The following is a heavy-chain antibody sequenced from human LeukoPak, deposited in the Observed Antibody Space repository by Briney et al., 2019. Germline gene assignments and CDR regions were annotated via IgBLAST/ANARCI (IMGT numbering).Heavy chain of an antibody. CDR1: GVTLNNYY. D-gene: IGHD4-17*01. V-gene: IGHV4-59*08. Sequence: SETLSLTCTVSGVTLNNYYWSCVRQSPGKGLEWIAYIHDTVRTNYNPSPNSRGTISMDTSKNLLSLTLTSVTAADTAVYFCARHPSWPAYGGAFDYWGLGTLVIVSS. CDR3: ARHPSWPAYGGAFDY. CDR2: IHDTVRT. J-gene: IGHJ4*02.